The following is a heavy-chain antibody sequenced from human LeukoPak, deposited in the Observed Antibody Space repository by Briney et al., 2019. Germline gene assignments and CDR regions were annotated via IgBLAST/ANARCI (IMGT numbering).Heavy chain of an antibody. V-gene: IGHV1-18*01. CDR3: ARSGVGYFYDNTGYYPLHY. Sequence: GASVKVSFKASGYTFNTDGISWVRQAPGQGLEWMGWISAYTGNTNYAQNFQGRVTMTTDTSTSTAFMELRSLRSDDTAVYYCARSGVGYFYDNTGYYPLHYWGQGTLVTVSS. J-gene: IGHJ4*02. CDR1: GYTFNTDG. CDR2: ISAYTGNT. D-gene: IGHD3-22*01.